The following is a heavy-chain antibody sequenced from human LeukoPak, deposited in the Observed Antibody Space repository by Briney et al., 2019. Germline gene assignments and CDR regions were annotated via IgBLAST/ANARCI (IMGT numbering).Heavy chain of an antibody. CDR2: MNPNSGNT. D-gene: IGHD1-26*01. J-gene: IGHJ6*02. CDR1: GYIFTSYD. Sequence: ASVKVSCKASGYIFTSYDVNWVRQATGQGLEWMGWMNPNSGNTGYAQKFQGRVTMARNISISTAYMELSSLRSEDTALYYCARRLRGPTNYYYGMDVWGQGTTVTVSS. CDR3: ARRLRGPTNYYYGMDV. V-gene: IGHV1-8*01.